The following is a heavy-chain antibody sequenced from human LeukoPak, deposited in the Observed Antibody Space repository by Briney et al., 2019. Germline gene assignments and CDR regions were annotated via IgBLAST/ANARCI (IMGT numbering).Heavy chain of an antibody. V-gene: IGHV6-1*01. CDR1: GGSVSSNSAA. Sequence: SQTLSLTCAISGGSVSSNSAAWNWMRHSPSRSLEELGRTYYRSKWYNDYAVSVKSRITINPDTSKNQFSLQVNSVTPEDKAVCYCARVDVAGTTSFDYWGQGTLVTVSS. D-gene: IGHD6-19*01. CDR3: ARVDVAGTTSFDY. CDR2: TYYRSKWYN. J-gene: IGHJ4*02.